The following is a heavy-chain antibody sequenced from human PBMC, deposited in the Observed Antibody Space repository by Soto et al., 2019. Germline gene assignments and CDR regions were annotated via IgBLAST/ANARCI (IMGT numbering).Heavy chain of an antibody. CDR1: GFTISSYS. Sequence: GGSLRLSCAASGFTISSYSMNWVRQAPGKGLEWVSSISSSSSYIYYADSVKGRFTISRDNAKNSLYLQMNSLGAEDTAVYYCARPRRACSGGSCYSLDYYYYYMDVWGKGTPVTVSS. CDR3: ARPRRACSGGSCYSLDYYYYYMDV. V-gene: IGHV3-21*04. CDR2: ISSSSSYI. J-gene: IGHJ6*03. D-gene: IGHD2-15*01.